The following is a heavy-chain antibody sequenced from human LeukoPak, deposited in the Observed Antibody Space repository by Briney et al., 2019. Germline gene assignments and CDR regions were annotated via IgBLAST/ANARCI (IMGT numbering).Heavy chain of an antibody. CDR1: GFTFDDYA. CDR3: AKDQGALGDAFDI. CDR2: ISWNSGSI. J-gene: IGHJ3*02. D-gene: IGHD3-16*01. V-gene: IGHV3-9*01. Sequence: PGRSLRLSCAASGFTFDDYAMHWVRQAPGKGLEWVSGISWNSGSIGYADSVKGRFTISRDNAKNSLYLQMNSLRAEDTALYYCAKDQGALGDAFDIWGQGTMVTVSS.